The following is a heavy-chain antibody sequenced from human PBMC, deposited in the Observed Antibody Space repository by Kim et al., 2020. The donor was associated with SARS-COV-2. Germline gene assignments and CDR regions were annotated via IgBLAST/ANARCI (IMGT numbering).Heavy chain of an antibody. CDR1: GFNFSSYS. CDR2: ISSSSSYI. D-gene: IGHD3-22*01. J-gene: IGHJ6*02. V-gene: IGHV3-21*01. Sequence: GGSLRLSCAASGFNFSSYSMNWVRQAPGKGLEWVSSISSSSSYIYYADSVKGRFNISRDNAKNSLYLQMNSLRAEDTAVYYCARFYDSSDYYYGGYYNYYGMDVWGQGTTVTVS. CDR3: ARFYDSSDYYYGGYYNYYGMDV.